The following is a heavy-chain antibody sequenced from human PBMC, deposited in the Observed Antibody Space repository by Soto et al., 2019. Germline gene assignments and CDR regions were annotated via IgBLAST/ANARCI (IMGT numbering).Heavy chain of an antibody. V-gene: IGHV1-8*01. Sequence: GASVKVSCKASGYTFTSYDINWVRQATGQGLEWMGWMNPNSGNTGYAQKFQGRVTMTRNTSISTAYMELSSLRSEDTAVYYCARLDVSTTTGLYMDVWGKGTTVTVSS. CDR1: GYTFTSYD. J-gene: IGHJ6*03. CDR3: ARLDVSTTTGLYMDV. CDR2: MNPNSGNT. D-gene: IGHD2-2*01.